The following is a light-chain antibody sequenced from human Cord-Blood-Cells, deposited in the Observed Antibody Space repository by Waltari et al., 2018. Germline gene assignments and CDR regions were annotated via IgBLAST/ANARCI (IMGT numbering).Light chain of an antibody. CDR1: SSDVGGYNY. Sequence: QSALPQPASASGSPGQSITISCTGTSSDVGGYNYVSWSHQHQGKAPKLKSYDVSNRPSGVSNRFSGSKSGNTASLTISGLQAEDEADYYCSSYTSSSTNVVFGGGTKLTVL. V-gene: IGLV2-14*01. CDR3: SSYTSSSTNVV. CDR2: DVS. J-gene: IGLJ2*01.